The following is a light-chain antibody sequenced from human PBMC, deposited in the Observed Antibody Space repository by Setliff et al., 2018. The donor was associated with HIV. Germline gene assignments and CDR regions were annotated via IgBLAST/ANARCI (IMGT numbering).Light chain of an antibody. CDR3: QVWDTSSDPLYV. J-gene: IGLJ1*01. CDR1: NIGRRS. V-gene: IGLV3-21*04. CDR2: YDS. Sequence: SYELTQPPSVSVAPGMTATIPCGGDNIGRRSVHWYQQKPDQAPVLVLYYDSDRPSGIPERFSGSKSGNTATLSIRRVEGGDEADYYCQVWDTSSDPLYVFGTGTKVTVL.